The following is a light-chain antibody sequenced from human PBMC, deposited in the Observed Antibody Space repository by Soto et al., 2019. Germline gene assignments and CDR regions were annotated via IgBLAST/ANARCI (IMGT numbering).Light chain of an antibody. V-gene: IGKV1-6*01. CDR3: LLDFGYFWA. Sequence: AIQLTQSPSSLSASVGDRVTITCRASQAIRTALGWYQQKPGKVPKLLIYAASTLQSGVPSRFRGSGSGTDVTLTISSLQPEDFATYYCLLDFGYFWAFGQGTKVEI. J-gene: IGKJ1*01. CDR2: AAS. CDR1: QAIRTA.